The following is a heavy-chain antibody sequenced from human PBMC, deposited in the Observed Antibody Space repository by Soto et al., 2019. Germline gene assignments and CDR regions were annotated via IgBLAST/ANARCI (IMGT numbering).Heavy chain of an antibody. CDR3: ARSGLYCGGDCYSHWFDP. CDR1: GGTFSSYA. CDR2: IIPIFGTA. Sequence: SVKVSCKASGGTFSSYAISCVRQAPGQGLEWMGGIIPIFGTANYAQKFQGRVTITADESTSTAYMELSSLRSEDTAVYYCARSGLYCGGDCYSHWFDPWGQGTLVTVSS. V-gene: IGHV1-69*13. D-gene: IGHD2-21*02. J-gene: IGHJ5*02.